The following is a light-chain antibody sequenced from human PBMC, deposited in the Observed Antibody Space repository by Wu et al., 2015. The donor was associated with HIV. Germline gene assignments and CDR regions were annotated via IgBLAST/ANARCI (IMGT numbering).Light chain of an antibody. CDR3: QQYGNSPRT. J-gene: IGKJ1*01. Sequence: EIVLTQSPATLSLSPGERATLSCRASQSVSSYLAWYQQKPGQAPRLLIYDASNRATGIPARFSGSGSGTDFTLTISSLEPEDFAVYYCQQYGNSPRTFGQGTKVEMK. CDR1: QSVSSY. CDR2: DAS. V-gene: IGKV3-11*01.